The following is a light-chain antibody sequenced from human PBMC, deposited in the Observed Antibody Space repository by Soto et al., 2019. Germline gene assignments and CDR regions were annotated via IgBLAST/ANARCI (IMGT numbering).Light chain of an antibody. V-gene: IGLV2-23*01. CDR2: EGS. CDR1: SSDVGSYNL. J-gene: IGLJ2*01. Sequence: QSVLTQPASVSWSPGQSITISCTGTSSDVGSYNLVSWYPQHPGKAPKLMIYEGSKRPSGVSNRFSCSKSGNTASLTISGLPAEDEADYYCCSYAGSSTPVVFGGGTKLTVL. CDR3: CSYAGSSTPVV.